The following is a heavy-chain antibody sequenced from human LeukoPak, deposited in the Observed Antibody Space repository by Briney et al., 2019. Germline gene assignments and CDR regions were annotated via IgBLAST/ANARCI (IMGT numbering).Heavy chain of an antibody. CDR1: GFTFGDYG. J-gene: IGHJ4*02. CDR2: INWNGGST. Sequence: GGSLRLSCAASGFTFGDYGMSWVRHAPGKGLEWVSGINWNGGSTAYAESVKGRFTISRDNAKNSLYLQMNSLRAEDTALYYCARDRGPVGATTGFDYWGQGTLVTVSS. D-gene: IGHD1-26*01. V-gene: IGHV3-20*04. CDR3: ARDRGPVGATTGFDY.